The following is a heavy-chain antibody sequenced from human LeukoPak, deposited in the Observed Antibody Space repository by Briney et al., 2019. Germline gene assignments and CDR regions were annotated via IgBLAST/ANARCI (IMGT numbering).Heavy chain of an antibody. CDR1: GYTFTSYD. V-gene: IGHV1-8*01. CDR2: MNPNSGNT. J-gene: IGHJ4*02. CDR3: ARVPGVAVAGTSYCDY. Sequence: ASVKVSCKASGYTFTSYDINWVRQATGQGLEWMGWMNPNSGNTGYAQKFQGRVTMTRSTSISTAYMELSSLRSEDTAVYYCARVPGVAVAGTSYCDYWGQGTLVTVSS. D-gene: IGHD6-19*01.